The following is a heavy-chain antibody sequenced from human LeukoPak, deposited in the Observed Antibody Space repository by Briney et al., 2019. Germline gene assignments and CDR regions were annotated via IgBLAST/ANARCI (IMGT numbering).Heavy chain of an antibody. J-gene: IGHJ4*02. V-gene: IGHV3-23*01. CDR1: GFTFSSYA. D-gene: IGHD1-20*01. CDR2: TSENGGST. Sequence: GGSLRLSCEASGFTFSSYAMGWVRQAPGKGLEWVSVTSENGGSTHYADSVKGRFTISRDNSKNTLYLQMNSLRAEDTAVYYCAKGNNWNGLFDYWGQGTLVTVSS. CDR3: AKGNNWNGLFDY.